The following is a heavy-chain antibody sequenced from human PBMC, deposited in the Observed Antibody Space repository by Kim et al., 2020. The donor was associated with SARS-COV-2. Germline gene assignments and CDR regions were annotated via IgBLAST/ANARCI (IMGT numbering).Heavy chain of an antibody. CDR1: GGSISSSSYY. J-gene: IGHJ5*02. V-gene: IGHV4-39*01. D-gene: IGHD3-9*01. Sequence: SETLSLTCTVSGGSISSSSYYWGWIRQPPGKGLEWIGSSYYSGSTYYNPALKSRVTITVDTSKNQFSLKLSSVTAADTAVYYCARHVFAAFVWLFTGGNTKYGIDPWGQGTLVTVSS. CDR2: SYYSGST. CDR3: ARHVFAAFVWLFTGGNTKYGIDP.